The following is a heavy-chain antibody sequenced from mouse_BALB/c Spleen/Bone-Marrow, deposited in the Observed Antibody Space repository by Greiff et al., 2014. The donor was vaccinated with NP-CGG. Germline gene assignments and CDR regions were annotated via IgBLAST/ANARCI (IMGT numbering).Heavy chain of an antibody. J-gene: IGHJ2*01. V-gene: IGHV1-22*01. CDR1: GYTFTDYT. CDR2: INPNNGGS. CDR3: ARAVHFDY. Sequence: EVQLQQSGPELVKPGASVKISCKTSGYTFTDYTMHWVRQSHGKSLEWIGSINPNNGGSSCNQKFKAKAALTTDKSSSTPYMELRSLTSEDSAVYYCARAVHFDYWGQGTTLTVSS.